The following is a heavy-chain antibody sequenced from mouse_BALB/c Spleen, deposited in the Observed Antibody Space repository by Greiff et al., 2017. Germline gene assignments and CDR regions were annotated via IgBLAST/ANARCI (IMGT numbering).Heavy chain of an antibody. Sequence: EVKLLESGGGLVQPGGSLKLSCAASGFDFSRYWMSWVRQAPGKGLEWIGEINPDSSTINYTPSLKDKFIISRDNAKNTLYLQMSKVRSEDTALYYGARALITTVVAPGFAYWGQGTLVTVSA. CDR2: INPDSSTI. J-gene: IGHJ3*01. D-gene: IGHD1-1*01. V-gene: IGHV4-1*02. CDR3: ARALITTVVAPGFAY. CDR1: GFDFSRYW.